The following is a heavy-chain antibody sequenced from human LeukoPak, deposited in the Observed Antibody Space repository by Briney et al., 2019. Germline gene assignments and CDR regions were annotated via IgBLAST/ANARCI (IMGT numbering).Heavy chain of an antibody. CDR3: ARFFWSGFGPRPGMDV. J-gene: IGHJ6*02. Sequence: PSETLSLTCTVSGGSISSSSYYWGWIRQPPGKGLEWIGNIYYSGSTYYNPSLKSRVTISGDTSKNQFSLRLSSVTAADTAVYYCARFFWSGFGPRPGMDVWGQGTTVTVSS. CDR1: GGSISSSSYY. D-gene: IGHD3-3*01. CDR2: IYYSGST. V-gene: IGHV4-39*01.